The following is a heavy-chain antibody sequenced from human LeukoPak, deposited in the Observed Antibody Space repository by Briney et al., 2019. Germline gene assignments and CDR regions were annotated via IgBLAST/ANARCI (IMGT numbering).Heavy chain of an antibody. CDR2: ISSSSSTI. CDR1: GFTFSTYR. V-gene: IGHV3-48*04. D-gene: IGHD3-9*01. CDR3: ARDPYYDILTGYYNVNRNDS. J-gene: IGHJ4*02. Sequence: HPGGSLRLSCAASGFTFSTYRMNWVRQAPGKGLEWVSYISSSSSTIYYADSVKGRFTISRDNAKNSLYLQMNSLRAEDTAVYYCARDPYYDILTGYYNVNRNDSWGQGTLVTVSS.